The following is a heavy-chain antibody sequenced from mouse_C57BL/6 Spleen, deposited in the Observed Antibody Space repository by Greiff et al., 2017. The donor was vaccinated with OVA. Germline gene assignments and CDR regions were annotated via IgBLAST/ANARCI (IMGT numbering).Heavy chain of an antibody. Sequence: QVQLQQPGAELVRPGSSVKLSCKASGYTFTSYWMDWVKQRPGQGLEWIGNIYPSDSETHYNQKFKDKATLTVDKSSSTAYMQLSSLTSEDSAVYYCAYSNYERFAYWGQGTLVTVSA. CDR2: IYPSDSET. CDR3: AYSNYERFAY. D-gene: IGHD2-5*01. CDR1: GYTFTSYW. V-gene: IGHV1-61*01. J-gene: IGHJ3*01.